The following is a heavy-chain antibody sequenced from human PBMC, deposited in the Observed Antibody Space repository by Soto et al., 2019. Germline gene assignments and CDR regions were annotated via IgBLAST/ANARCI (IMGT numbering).Heavy chain of an antibody. CDR3: ARDNCGGDCYPDSYGMDV. J-gene: IGHJ6*02. Sequence: SETLSLTCTVSGGSISSGDYYWSWIRQAPGKGREGIGYIYYSGSTYYNPSLKSRVTISVDTSKNQFSLKLGSVTAADTAVYYCARDNCGGDCYPDSYGMDVWGQGTTVTVSS. V-gene: IGHV4-30-4*01. D-gene: IGHD2-21*02. CDR1: GGSISSGDYY. CDR2: IYYSGST.